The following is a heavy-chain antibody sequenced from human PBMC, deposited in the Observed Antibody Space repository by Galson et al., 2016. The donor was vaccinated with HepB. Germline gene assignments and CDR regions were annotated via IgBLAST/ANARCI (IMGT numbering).Heavy chain of an antibody. Sequence: ETLSLTCTVPGASISSSTYYWGWIRQPPGKGLEWIGSILYSGITYYNPSLKSRVTISVDTSKNQFSLRVSSVTAADTAVYYCATGRAVTKPDYWGQGTLVTVSS. CDR1: GASISSSTYY. CDR3: ATGRAVTKPDY. V-gene: IGHV4-39*01. CDR2: ILYSGIT. J-gene: IGHJ4*02. D-gene: IGHD4-17*01.